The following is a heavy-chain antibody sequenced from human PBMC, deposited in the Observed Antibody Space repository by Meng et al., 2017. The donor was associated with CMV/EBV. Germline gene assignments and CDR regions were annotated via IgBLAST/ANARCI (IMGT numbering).Heavy chain of an antibody. CDR2: ISGSGGST. CDR1: GFTVSSNY. Sequence: GESLKISCAASGFTVSSNYMSWVRQAPGKGLEWVSAISGSGGSTYYADSVKGRFTISRDNSKNTLYLQMNSLRAEDTAVYYCAKVLLRFLEWLSPNFDYWGQGTLVTVSS. D-gene: IGHD3-3*01. J-gene: IGHJ4*02. CDR3: AKVLLRFLEWLSPNFDY. V-gene: IGHV3-23*01.